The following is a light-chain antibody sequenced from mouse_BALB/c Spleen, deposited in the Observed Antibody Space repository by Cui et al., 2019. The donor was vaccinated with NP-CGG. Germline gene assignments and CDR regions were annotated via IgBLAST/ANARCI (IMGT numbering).Light chain of an antibody. CDR3: ALWYSNHWV. CDR2: GTN. Sequence: QAVVTQESALTTSTGETVTLTCLSSTGAVTTSNYANWVQEKPDHLFTGLIGGTNNRAPGVPARFSGSLIGDKAALTITGAQTEDEALYFCALWYSNHWVFGGGTKLTVL. CDR1: TGAVTTSNY. V-gene: IGLV1*01. J-gene: IGLJ1*01.